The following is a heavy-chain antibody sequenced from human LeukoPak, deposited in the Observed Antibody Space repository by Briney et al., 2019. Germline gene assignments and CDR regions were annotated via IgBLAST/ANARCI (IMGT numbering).Heavy chain of an antibody. CDR1: GGSFSGYY. CDR2: INHSGST. Sequence: PSETLSLTCAVYGGSFSGYYWSWIRQPPGKGLEWIGEINHSGSTNYNPSLKSRVTVSVDTSKNQFSLNLNSVTAADTAVYYCARPNSMIRGVPDAFDIWGQGTMVTVSS. CDR3: ARPNSMIRGVPDAFDI. D-gene: IGHD3-10*01. V-gene: IGHV4-34*01. J-gene: IGHJ3*02.